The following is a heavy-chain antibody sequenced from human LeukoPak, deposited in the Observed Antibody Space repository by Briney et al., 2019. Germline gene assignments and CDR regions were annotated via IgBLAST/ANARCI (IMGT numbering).Heavy chain of an antibody. V-gene: IGHV4-34*01. Sequence: PSETLSLTCAVYGGSFSGYYWSWIRQPPGKGLEWIGEINHSGSTNYNPSLKSRVTISVDTSKNQFSLKLSSVTAADTAVYYCARQDHYYDSSGYRLYYFDYWGQGTLVTVSS. D-gene: IGHD3-22*01. J-gene: IGHJ4*02. CDR3: ARQDHYYDSSGYRLYYFDY. CDR2: INHSGST. CDR1: GGSFSGYY.